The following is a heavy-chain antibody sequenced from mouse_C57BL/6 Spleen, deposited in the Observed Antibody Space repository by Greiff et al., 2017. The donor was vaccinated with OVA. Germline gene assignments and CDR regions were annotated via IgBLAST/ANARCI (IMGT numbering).Heavy chain of an antibody. J-gene: IGHJ3*01. D-gene: IGHD1-1*01. CDR3: ASGGLLRTWFAY. CDR1: GYAFTNYL. Sequence: VQRVESGAELVRPGTSVKVSCKASGYAFTNYLLEWVKQRPGQGLEWIGVINHGSGGTNYNEKFKGKATLTADKSSSTAYMQLSSLPSEDSAVYFCASGGLLRTWFAYWGQGTLVTVSA. CDR2: INHGSGGT. V-gene: IGHV1-54*01.